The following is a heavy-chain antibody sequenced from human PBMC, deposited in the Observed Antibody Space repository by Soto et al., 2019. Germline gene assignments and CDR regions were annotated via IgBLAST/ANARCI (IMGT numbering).Heavy chain of an antibody. CDR2: MNPNSGNT. J-gene: IGHJ5*02. V-gene: IGHV1-8*01. CDR1: GYTFTSYD. D-gene: IGHD2-15*01. CDR3: ARGPTYCSGGSCYYPWVS. Sequence: GASVKVSCKASGYTFTSYDINWVRQATGQGLEWMGWMNPNSGNTGYAQKFQGRVTMTRNTSISTAYMELSSLRSEDTAVYYCARGPTYCSGGSCYYPWVSWGQGTLVTVSS.